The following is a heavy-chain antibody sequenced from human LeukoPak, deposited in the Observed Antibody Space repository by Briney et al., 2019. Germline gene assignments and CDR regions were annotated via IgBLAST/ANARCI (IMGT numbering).Heavy chain of an antibody. J-gene: IGHJ4*02. D-gene: IGHD3-9*01. Sequence: SQTLSLTCAISGDSVSSRQSPSSGLEWLGRTYYRSKWYNDYAVSVKSRITINPDTSKNQFSLQLNSVTPEDTAVYYCASTGKRGYYFDYWGQGTLVTVSS. CDR2: TYYRSKWYN. V-gene: IGHV6-1*01. CDR1: GDSVSS. CDR3: ASTGKRGYYFDY.